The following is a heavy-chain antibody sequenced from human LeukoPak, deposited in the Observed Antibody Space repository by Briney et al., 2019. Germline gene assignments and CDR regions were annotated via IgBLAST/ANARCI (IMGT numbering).Heavy chain of an antibody. D-gene: IGHD5-24*01. CDR3: ARDNSVRDEAWWLNP. J-gene: IGHJ5*02. CDR1: GYTSTSYG. Sequence: ASVKVSCKASGYTSTSYGISWVRQAPGQGLEWMGWFSAYNGNTNYAQKLQGRVTLTRDMSTSTDYLELSSLRSEDTAVYYCARDNSVRDEAWWLNPWGQGTLVTVSS. V-gene: IGHV1-18*01. CDR2: FSAYNGNT.